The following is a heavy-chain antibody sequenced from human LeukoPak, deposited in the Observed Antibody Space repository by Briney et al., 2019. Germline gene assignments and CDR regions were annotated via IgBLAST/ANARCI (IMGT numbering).Heavy chain of an antibody. J-gene: IGHJ4*02. V-gene: IGHV4-38-2*01. D-gene: IGHD3-10*01. CDR1: GYSISRGYY. CDR3: ARAGWIITSGIDY. CDR2: VYHTGST. Sequence: SETLSLACAVSGYSISRGYYWALIRQPPGKGLEWIGTVYHTGSTYYNPSLDSRVTISVDTSKNEFSLNLKSVTAADTAVYYCARAGWIITSGIDYWGQGALVTVSS.